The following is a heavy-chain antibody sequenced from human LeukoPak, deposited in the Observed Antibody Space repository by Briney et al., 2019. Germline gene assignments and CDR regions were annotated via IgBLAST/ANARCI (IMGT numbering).Heavy chain of an antibody. Sequence: ASVKVSCKASGYTFIDYYILWGRRAPGQGLEGMGWINPNSGGTNYAQRFQGRVTMTRDTSITTAYMELSRMTADDTAVYYCARGVLAGYDNGGYPFYTCSDPWGQGTLLTLSS. CDR2: INPNSGGT. CDR1: GYTFIDYY. V-gene: IGHV1-2*02. J-gene: IGHJ5*02. CDR3: ARGVLAGYDNGGYPFYTCSDP. D-gene: IGHD3-22*01.